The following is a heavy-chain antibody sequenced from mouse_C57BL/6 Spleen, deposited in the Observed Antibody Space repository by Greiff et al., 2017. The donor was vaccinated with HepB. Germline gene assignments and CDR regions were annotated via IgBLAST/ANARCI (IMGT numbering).Heavy chain of an antibody. J-gene: IGHJ2*01. CDR2: INPGSGGT. CDR3: ARREWDYDYFDY. Sequence: QVQLQQSGAELVRPGTSVKVSCKASGYAFTNYLIEWVKQRPGQGLEWIGVINPGSGGTNYNEKFKGKATLTADKSSSTAYMQLSSLTSEDSAVYFCARREWDYDYFDYWGQGTTLTVSS. V-gene: IGHV1-54*01. CDR1: GYAFTNYL. D-gene: IGHD2-4*01.